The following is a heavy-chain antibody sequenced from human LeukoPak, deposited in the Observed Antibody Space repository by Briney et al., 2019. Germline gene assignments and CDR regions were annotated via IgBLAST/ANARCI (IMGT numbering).Heavy chain of an antibody. CDR3: ARADHYDSSGYSVFDY. V-gene: IGHV4-59*01. CDR2: IYYSGST. D-gene: IGHD3-22*01. J-gene: IGHJ4*02. CDR1: GGSISSYY. Sequence: SETLSLTCTVSGGSISSYYWSWIRQPPGKGLEWIGYIYYSGSTNYNPSLKSRVTISVDTSKNQFSLKLSSVTAADTAVYYCARADHYDSSGYSVFDYWGQGTLVTVSS.